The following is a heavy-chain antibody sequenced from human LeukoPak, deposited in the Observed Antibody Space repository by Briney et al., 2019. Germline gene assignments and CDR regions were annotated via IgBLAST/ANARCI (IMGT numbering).Heavy chain of an antibody. D-gene: IGHD5-18*01. V-gene: IGHV4-59*01. CDR2: MQSSGNS. CDR1: GGSISTYH. CDR3: ARDKRHSYGRYFAH. J-gene: IGHJ4*02. Sequence: PSETLSVTCSVSGGSISTYHWNWVRERPGKGLEWIGYMQSSGNSNYNPSLKSRVFMSVDTSKNQFVLNLMSVTAADTAVYYCARDKRHSYGRYFAHWGQGMLVSVSS.